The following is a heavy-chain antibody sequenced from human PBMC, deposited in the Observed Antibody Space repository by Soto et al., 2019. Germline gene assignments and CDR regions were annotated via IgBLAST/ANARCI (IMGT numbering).Heavy chain of an antibody. V-gene: IGHV2-5*02. Sequence: KESGPTLVTPTQTLTLTCTFSGFSLSTSGVGVGWIRQPPGKALEWLALIYWDDDKRYSPSLKSRLTITKDTSKNQVVLTMTNMDPVDTATYYCAHRMYSSSSREALDFAYWGQGTLVTVSS. D-gene: IGHD6-6*01. CDR2: IYWDDDK. J-gene: IGHJ4*02. CDR3: AHRMYSSSSREALDFAY. CDR1: GFSLSTSGVG.